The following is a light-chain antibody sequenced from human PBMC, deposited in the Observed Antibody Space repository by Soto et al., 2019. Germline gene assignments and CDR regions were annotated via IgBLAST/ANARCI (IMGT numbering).Light chain of an antibody. CDR1: QSVSSY. J-gene: IGKJ5*01. CDR2: DAS. CDR3: QQSDTYPLT. V-gene: IGKV3-11*01. Sequence: EIVLTQSPATLSLSPGERATLSCRASQSVSSYLAWYQQKPGQAPRLLIYDASNRATGIPARFSGSGSGTEFTLTISSLQADDFATYYCQQSDTYPLTFGQGTRLDIK.